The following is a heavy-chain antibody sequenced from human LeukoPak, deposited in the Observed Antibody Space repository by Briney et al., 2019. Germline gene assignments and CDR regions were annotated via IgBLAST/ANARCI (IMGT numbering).Heavy chain of an antibody. J-gene: IGHJ4*02. Sequence: EASVKVSCKASGYSFTSYGISWVRQAPGQGLEWMGWINTYNGNTNYAQNVQGRVTMTTDTATSTAYMELRSLRSDDTAVYFCARDPHSSSWYDYWGQGTLVTVSS. CDR1: GYSFTSYG. V-gene: IGHV1-18*01. D-gene: IGHD6-13*01. CDR2: INTYNGNT. CDR3: ARDPHSSSWYDY.